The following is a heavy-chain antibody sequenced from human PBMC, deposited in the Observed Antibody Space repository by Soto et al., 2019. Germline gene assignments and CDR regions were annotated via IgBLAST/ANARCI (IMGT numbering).Heavy chain of an antibody. CDR2: IDWDDDK. V-gene: IGHV2-70*12. Sequence: SGPTLVNPTQTLTLTCTFSGFSLSTSGMCVSWIRQPPGKALEWLALIDWDDDKYYSTSLKTRLTISKDTSKNQVVLTMTNMDPVDTATYYCAHMTLNYDILTGYPSYNWFDPWGQGTLVTVSS. CDR1: GFSLSTSGMC. CDR3: AHMTLNYDILTGYPSYNWFDP. D-gene: IGHD3-9*01. J-gene: IGHJ5*02.